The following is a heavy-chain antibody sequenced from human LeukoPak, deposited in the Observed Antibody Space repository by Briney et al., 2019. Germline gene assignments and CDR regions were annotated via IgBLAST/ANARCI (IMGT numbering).Heavy chain of an antibody. D-gene: IGHD3-22*01. CDR2: ISAYNGNT. CDR1: GYTFTSYG. Sequence: ASVKVSCKASGYTFTSYGISWVRQAPGQGLEWMGWISAYNGNTNYAQKLQGRVTMTTDTSTSTAYMELRSLRSDDTAVYYCARASGYYDSSGCYRWFDPWGQGTLVTVSS. J-gene: IGHJ5*02. CDR3: ARASGYYDSSGCYRWFDP. V-gene: IGHV1-18*01.